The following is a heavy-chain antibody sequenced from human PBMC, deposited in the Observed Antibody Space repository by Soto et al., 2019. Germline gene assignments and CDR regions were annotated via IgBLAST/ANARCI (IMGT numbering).Heavy chain of an antibody. CDR1: GYSFTSYW. D-gene: IGHD3-9*01. V-gene: IGHV5-51*01. CDR3: ARHMAILTGYYYPHYYYYGMDV. Sequence: GESLKISCKGSGYSFTSYWIGWVRQMPGKGLEWMGIIYPGDSDTRYSPSFQGQVTISADKSISTAYLQWSSLKASDTAMYYCARHMAILTGYYYPHYYYYGMDVWGQGTTVTVSS. J-gene: IGHJ6*02. CDR2: IYPGDSDT.